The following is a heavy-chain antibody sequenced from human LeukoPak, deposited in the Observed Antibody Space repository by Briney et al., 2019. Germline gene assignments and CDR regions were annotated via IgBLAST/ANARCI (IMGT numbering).Heavy chain of an antibody. CDR3: ARDLGGYSSGWPDAFDI. J-gene: IGHJ3*02. CDR2: ISSSSSYI. V-gene: IGHV3-21*04. Sequence: PGGSLRLSCAASGFTFSSYSMNWVRQAPGKGLEWVSSISSSSSYIYYADSVKGRFTISRDNAKNSLYLQMNSLRAEDTAVYYCARDLGGYSSGWPDAFDIWGQGTMVTVSS. D-gene: IGHD6-19*01. CDR1: GFTFSSYS.